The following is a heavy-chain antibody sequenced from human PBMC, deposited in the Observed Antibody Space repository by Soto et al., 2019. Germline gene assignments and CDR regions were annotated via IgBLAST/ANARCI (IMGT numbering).Heavy chain of an antibody. CDR1: GGSFSGYY. J-gene: IGHJ5*02. CDR2: IDHSGYT. Sequence: PSETLSLTCAVYGGSFSGYYWNWIRQPPGKGLEWIGEIDHSGYTNYNPSLKSRVTISVDTSKNQFSLRLTSVTAADTAVYYCARVRDWFDPWGQGNLVTV. CDR3: ARVRDWFDP. V-gene: IGHV4-34*01.